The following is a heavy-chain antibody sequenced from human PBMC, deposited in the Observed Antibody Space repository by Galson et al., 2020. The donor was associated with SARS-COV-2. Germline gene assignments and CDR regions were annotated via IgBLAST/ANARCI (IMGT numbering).Heavy chain of an antibody. V-gene: IGHV3-13*01. Sequence: GGSLRLSCAASGFTFSSYDMHWVRQATGKGLEWVSAIATAGDTYYPGSVKGRFTISRENAKNSLYLQMNSLRAGDTAVYYCARGGQIEVPAASSRYHYYYMDVWGKGTTVTVSS. CDR3: ARGGQIEVPAASSRYHYYYMDV. CDR2: IATAGDT. J-gene: IGHJ6*03. CDR1: GFTFSSYD. D-gene: IGHD2-2*01.